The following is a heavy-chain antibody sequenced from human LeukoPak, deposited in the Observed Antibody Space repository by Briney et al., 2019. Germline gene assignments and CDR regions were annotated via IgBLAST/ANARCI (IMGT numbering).Heavy chain of an antibody. CDR3: ARPPSGYSGYDSYFDY. CDR1: GYSFTSYW. V-gene: IGHV5-51*01. Sequence: AGESLKISCKGSGYSFTSYWIGWVRQMPGKGLEWMGIIYPGDSDTRYSPSFQGQVTISADKSISTAYLQWSSLKASDTAMYYCARPPSGYSGYDSYFDYWGQGTLVTVSS. J-gene: IGHJ4*02. CDR2: IYPGDSDT. D-gene: IGHD5-12*01.